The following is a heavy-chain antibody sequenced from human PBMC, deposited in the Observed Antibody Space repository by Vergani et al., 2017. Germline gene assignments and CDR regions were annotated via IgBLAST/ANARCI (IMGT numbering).Heavy chain of an antibody. Sequence: EVQLLESGGGLVQPGGSLRLSCVVSGFDFSSYIMNWVRQAPGKGLEWVSFVSTGTKSQSYAESVKGRFTISRDSAKNSLYLQMDSLRAEDTAVYYCARDRTTVTHGFYYYYMDVWGKXP. CDR3: ARDRTTVTHGFYYYYMDV. CDR1: GFDFSSYI. CDR2: VSTGTKSQ. J-gene: IGHJ6*03. D-gene: IGHD4-17*01. V-gene: IGHV3-48*01.